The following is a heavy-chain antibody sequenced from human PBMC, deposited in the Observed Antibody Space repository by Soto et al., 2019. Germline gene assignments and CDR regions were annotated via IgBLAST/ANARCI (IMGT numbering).Heavy chain of an antibody. J-gene: IGHJ5*02. CDR1: GGSLSPHH. CDR3: TKNNWFDP. V-gene: IGHV4-34*01. Sequence: SETLSLTCTVYGGSLSPHHWSWIRQPPGKGLEWIGEISHSGNTNYNPSLKSRVTMSLDTSKNQFFLNLNSVTAADTAVYYCTKNNWFDPWGQGTLVTVSS. CDR2: ISHSGNT.